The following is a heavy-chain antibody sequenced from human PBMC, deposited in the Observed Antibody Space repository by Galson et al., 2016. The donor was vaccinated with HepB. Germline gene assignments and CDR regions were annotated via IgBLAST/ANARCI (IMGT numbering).Heavy chain of an antibody. Sequence: SVKVSCKASGYTFTSYRILWVRQAPGQSLEWMEWINVGNGITKYSEKVQGRVTITSDTSASTVHMELSSLISGDTAVYYCARDGEPLYDYGMDVWGQGTTVIVSS. J-gene: IGHJ6*02. V-gene: IGHV1-3*01. CDR1: GYTFTSYR. D-gene: IGHD1-14*01. CDR3: ARDGEPLYDYGMDV. CDR2: INVGNGIT.